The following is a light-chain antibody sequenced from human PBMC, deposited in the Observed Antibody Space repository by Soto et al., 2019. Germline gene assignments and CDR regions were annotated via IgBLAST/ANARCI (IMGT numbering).Light chain of an antibody. V-gene: IGLV2-8*01. CDR2: EVN. CDR1: SSDIGGYNY. CDR3: TSYAGGNNV. J-gene: IGLJ1*01. Sequence: QSVLTQPPSASGSPGQSVTISCTGTSSDIGGYNYVSWYQQHPGKVPKLMVYEVNKRPSGVPDRFSGSTSGNTASLTVSGLQAEDEADYYCTSYAGGNNVFGAGTKLTVL.